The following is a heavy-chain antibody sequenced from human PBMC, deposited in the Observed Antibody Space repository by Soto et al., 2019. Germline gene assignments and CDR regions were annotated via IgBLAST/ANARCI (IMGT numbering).Heavy chain of an antibody. CDR3: ARRPGGFGDFSLDY. V-gene: IGHV4-4*07. D-gene: IGHD3-10*01. Sequence: QVQLQESGPGLVKPSETLSLTCAVSGGSISHYYWSWIRQPAGKGLEWIGRIYSGGSTNYNPSLKSRVTMSVVTSKNQFSLNLNSMTAADAAIYFCARRPGGFGDFSLDYWGQGTLVTVSS. J-gene: IGHJ4*02. CDR2: IYSGGST. CDR1: GGSISHYY.